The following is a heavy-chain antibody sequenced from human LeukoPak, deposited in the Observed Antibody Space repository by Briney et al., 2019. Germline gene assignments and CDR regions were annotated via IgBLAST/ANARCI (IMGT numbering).Heavy chain of an antibody. D-gene: IGHD3-22*01. J-gene: IGHJ3*02. CDR1: GGSISSYY. V-gene: IGHV4-4*09. Sequence: SETLSLTCAVSGGSISSYYWSWIRQPPGKGLEWIGYIYTSGSTNYNPSLKSRVTISVDTSKNQFSLKLSSATAADTAVYYCAIDSSPDHDAFDIWGQGTMVTVSS. CDR3: AIDSSPDHDAFDI. CDR2: IYTSGST.